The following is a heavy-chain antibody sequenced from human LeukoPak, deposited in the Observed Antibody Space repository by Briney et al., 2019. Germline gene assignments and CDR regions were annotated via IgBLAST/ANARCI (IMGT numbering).Heavy chain of an antibody. CDR1: GFTFDDYA. CDR2: ISGDGGST. CDR3: ARDNWFDP. V-gene: IGHV3-43*02. Sequence: PGGSLRLSCAASGFTFDDYAMHWVRQAPGKGLEWVSLISGDGGSTYYADSVKGRFTISRDNAKNSLYLQMNSLRVEDTAAYYCARDNWFDPWGQGTLVTVSS. J-gene: IGHJ5*02.